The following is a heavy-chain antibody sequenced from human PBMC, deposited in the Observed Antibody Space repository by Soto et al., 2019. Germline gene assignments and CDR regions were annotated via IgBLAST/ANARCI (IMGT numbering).Heavy chain of an antibody. V-gene: IGHV3-30*18. CDR3: AKDGGTYGASDGGGMDV. D-gene: IGHD4-17*01. CDR1: GFTFSSYV. CDR2: ISYDGSNK. Sequence: AGSLTISCAASGFTFSSYVMHWVRKDPGKGLEWVAVISYDGSNKYYADSVKGRFTISRDNSKNTLYLQMNSLRAEDTAVYYCAKDGGTYGASDGGGMDVWGQGTTVTLSS. J-gene: IGHJ6*02.